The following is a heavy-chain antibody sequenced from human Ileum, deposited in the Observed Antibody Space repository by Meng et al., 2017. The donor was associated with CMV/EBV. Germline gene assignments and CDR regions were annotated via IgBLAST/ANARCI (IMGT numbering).Heavy chain of an antibody. Sequence: SGGSVSSGRYYWSWIRQTPGKGVEWIGYIYYSGSTNYNPSLKSRVTISVDTSKNQFSLKLSSVTAADTAVYYCARAGLLWFGEGPGIWGQGTMVTVSS. CDR1: GGSVSSGRYY. CDR2: IYYSGST. CDR3: ARAGLLWFGEGPGI. J-gene: IGHJ3*02. D-gene: IGHD3-10*01. V-gene: IGHV4-61*01.